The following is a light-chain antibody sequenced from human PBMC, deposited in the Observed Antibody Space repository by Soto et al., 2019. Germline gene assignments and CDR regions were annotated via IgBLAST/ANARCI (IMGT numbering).Light chain of an antibody. J-gene: IGKJ1*01. CDR2: GAS. CDR3: QQYDTWPPAT. CDR1: QSVGDN. V-gene: IGKV3-15*01. Sequence: EIVMTQSPATLSVSPGERATLSCRASQSVGDNLAWYQRQPGQPPRLLIYGASTRATGIPLRFSGSGSGTDFTLTISSLQSEDFAVYYCQQYDTWPPATFGQGTKVE.